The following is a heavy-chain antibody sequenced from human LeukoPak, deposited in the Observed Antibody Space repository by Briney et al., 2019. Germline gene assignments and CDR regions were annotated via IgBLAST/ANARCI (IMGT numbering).Heavy chain of an antibody. J-gene: IGHJ5*02. CDR1: GGTFSSYA. D-gene: IGHD3-10*01. V-gene: IGHV1-69*01. CDR3: ARARHYYGSGSYHWFDP. CDR2: IIPIFGTA. Sequence: VASVKVSCKASGGTFSSYAISWVRQAPGQGLEWMGGIIPIFGTANYAQKFQGRVTITADESTSTAYMELSSLRSEDTAVYYCARARHYYGSGSYHWFDPWGQGTLVTVSS.